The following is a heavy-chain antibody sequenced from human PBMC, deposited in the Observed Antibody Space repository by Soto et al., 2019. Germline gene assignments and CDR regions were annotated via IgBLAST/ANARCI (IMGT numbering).Heavy chain of an antibody. CDR2: IIPIFGTA. CDR3: ARGHIVVVPAAITPYYYYYGMDV. D-gene: IGHD2-2*02. CDR1: GGTFSSYA. Sequence: SVKVSCKASGGTFSSYAISWVRQAPGQGLEWMGGIIPIFGTANYAQKFQGRVTITADESTSTAYMELSSLRSEGTAVYYCARGHIVVVPAAITPYYYYYGMDVWGQGTTVTVSS. J-gene: IGHJ6*02. V-gene: IGHV1-69*13.